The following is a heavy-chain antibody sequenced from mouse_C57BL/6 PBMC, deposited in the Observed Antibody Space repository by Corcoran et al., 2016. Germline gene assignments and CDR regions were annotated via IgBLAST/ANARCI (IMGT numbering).Heavy chain of an antibody. J-gene: IGHJ4*01. Sequence: QVQLKQSGAELVRPGASVKLSCKASGYTFTDYYINWVKQRPGQGLEWIARIYPGSGNTYYNEKFKGKATLTAEKSSSTAYMQLSSLTSGDSAVYFCARASYAMDYWGQGTSVTVSS. V-gene: IGHV1-76*01. D-gene: IGHD6-1*01. CDR2: IYPGSGNT. CDR1: GYTFTDYY. CDR3: ARASYAMDY.